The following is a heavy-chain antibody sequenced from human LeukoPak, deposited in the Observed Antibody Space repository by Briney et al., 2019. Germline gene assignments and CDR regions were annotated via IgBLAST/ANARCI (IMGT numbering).Heavy chain of an antibody. CDR1: GFAFSSYT. J-gene: IGHJ4*02. CDR3: ARDISYDSSGLMGLFDY. CDR2: ISSNGGST. Sequence: GGSLRLSCAASGFAFSSYTMHWVRRAPGNGLEYASAISSNGGSTYYANSVKGRFTISRDNSKNTLYLQMGSLRAEDMAVYYCARDISYDSSGLMGLFDYWGQGPLVTVSS. V-gene: IGHV3-64*01. D-gene: IGHD3-22*01.